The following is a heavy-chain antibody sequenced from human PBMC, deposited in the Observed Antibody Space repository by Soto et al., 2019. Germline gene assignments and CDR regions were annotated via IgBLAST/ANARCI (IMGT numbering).Heavy chain of an antibody. CDR2: FDPEDGET. Sequence: ASVKVSCKVSGYTLTELSMHWVRQAPGKGLEWMGGFDPEDGETIYAQKFQGRVTMTEDTSTETAYMELSSLRSEDTAVYYCATWELGTTSDAFDIWGEGTMVTVSS. V-gene: IGHV1-24*01. D-gene: IGHD1-26*01. CDR1: GYTLTELS. CDR3: ATWELGTTSDAFDI. J-gene: IGHJ3*02.